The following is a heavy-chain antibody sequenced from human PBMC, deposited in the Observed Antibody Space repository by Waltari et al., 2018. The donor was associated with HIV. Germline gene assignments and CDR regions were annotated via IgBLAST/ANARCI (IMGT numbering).Heavy chain of an antibody. CDR2: IYHSGGT. D-gene: IGHD6-19*01. Sequence: QVQLQESGPGLVKSSETLSLTCAVSGYSIRSGYYSGWIRQPPGKGLEWIGIIYHSGGTYYNPSLKSRVTISADTSNNQFSLKVSSVTAADTAVYYCARGQGLGTFDCWGQGTLVTVSS. V-gene: IGHV4-38-2*01. J-gene: IGHJ4*02. CDR3: ARGQGLGTFDC. CDR1: GYSIRSGYY.